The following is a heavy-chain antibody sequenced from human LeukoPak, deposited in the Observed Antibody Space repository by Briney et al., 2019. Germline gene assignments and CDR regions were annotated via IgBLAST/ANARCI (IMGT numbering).Heavy chain of an antibody. CDR2: ISGSGGST. CDR1: GFSFSIYA. V-gene: IGHV3-23*01. J-gene: IGHJ4*02. D-gene: IGHD3-10*01. Sequence: GGSLRLSCAASGFSFSIYAMSWVRQAPGKGLEWVSAISGSGGSTYYADSVKGRFTISRDNSKNTLYLQMNSLRAEDTAVYYCAKDITMVRGVYEDYWGQGTLVTVSS. CDR3: AKDITMVRGVYEDY.